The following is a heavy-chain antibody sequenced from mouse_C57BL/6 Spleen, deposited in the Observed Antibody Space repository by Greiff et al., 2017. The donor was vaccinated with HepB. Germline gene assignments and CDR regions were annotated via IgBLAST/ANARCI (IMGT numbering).Heavy chain of an antibody. CDR3: ARGIYYYEIGGYYAMDY. Sequence: QVHVKQPGAELVKPGASVKLSCKASGYTFTSYWMHWVKQRPGRGLEWIGRIDPNSGGTKYNEKFKSKATLTVDKPSSTAYMQLSSLTSEDSAVYYCARGIYYYEIGGYYAMDYWGQGTSVTVSS. J-gene: IGHJ4*01. CDR2: IDPNSGGT. D-gene: IGHD1-1*01. CDR1: GYTFTSYW. V-gene: IGHV1-72*01.